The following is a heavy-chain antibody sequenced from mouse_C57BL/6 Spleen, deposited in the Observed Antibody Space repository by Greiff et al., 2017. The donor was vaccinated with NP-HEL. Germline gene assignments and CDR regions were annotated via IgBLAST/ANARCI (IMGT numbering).Heavy chain of an antibody. CDR3: ARGRKRGGFAY. Sequence: QVQLQQPGAELVKPGASVKLSCKASGYTFTSYWMQWVKQRPGQGLEWIGEIDPSDGYTNYNQKFKGKATLTVDTSSSTAYMQLSSLTSDDSAVYYCARGRKRGGFAYWGQGTLVTVSA. V-gene: IGHV1-50*01. CDR2: IDPSDGYT. CDR1: GYTFTSYW. J-gene: IGHJ3*01.